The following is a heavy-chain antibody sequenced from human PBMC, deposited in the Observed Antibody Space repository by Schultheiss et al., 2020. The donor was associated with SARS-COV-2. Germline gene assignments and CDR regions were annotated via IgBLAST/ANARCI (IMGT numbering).Heavy chain of an antibody. CDR1: GGSISSYY. J-gene: IGHJ4*02. CDR2: IYTSGST. D-gene: IGHD2-2*01. Sequence: SETLSLTCTVSGGSISSYYWSWIRQPPGKGLEWIGSIYTSGSTYYNPSLKSRVTISVDTSKNQFSLKLSSVTAADTAVYYCATGPSSTSLPFDYWGQGTLVTVSS. CDR3: ATGPSSTSLPFDY. V-gene: IGHV4-4*07.